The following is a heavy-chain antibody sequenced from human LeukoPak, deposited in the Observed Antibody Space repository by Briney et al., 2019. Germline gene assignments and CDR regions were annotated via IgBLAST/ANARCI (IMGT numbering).Heavy chain of an antibody. V-gene: IGHV4-38-2*02. CDR2: IYRTGST. Sequence: SETLSLTXTVSGYSISSGYYWGWIRPPPGKGLEWIGSIYRTGSTYYNPSLKGRVTISVDTSTNQFSLKLSSVTAADTAVYYCARVSDGSGSYYFDYWGQGTLVTVSS. CDR3: ARVSDGSGSYYFDY. J-gene: IGHJ4*02. D-gene: IGHD3-10*01. CDR1: GYSISSGYY.